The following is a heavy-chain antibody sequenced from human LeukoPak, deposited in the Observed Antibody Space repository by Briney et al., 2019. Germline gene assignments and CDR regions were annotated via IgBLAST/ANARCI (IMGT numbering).Heavy chain of an antibody. CDR3: AAETTVVTPNYYYGMGV. D-gene: IGHD4-17*01. CDR2: IVVGSGNT. V-gene: IGHV1-58*02. CDR1: GFTFTSSA. J-gene: IGHJ6*02. Sequence: SVKVSCKASGFTFTSSAMQWVRQARGQRLEWIGWIVVGSGNTNYAQKFQERVTITRDMSTSTAYMELSSLRSEDTAVYYCAAETTVVTPNYYYGMGVWGQGTTVTVSS.